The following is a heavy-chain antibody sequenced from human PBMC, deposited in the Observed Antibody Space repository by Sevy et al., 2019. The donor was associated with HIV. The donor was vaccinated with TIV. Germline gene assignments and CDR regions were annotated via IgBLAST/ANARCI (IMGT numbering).Heavy chain of an antibody. CDR3: AREAGGYDYDYGMDV. J-gene: IGHJ6*02. V-gene: IGHV4-39*02. Sequence: SETLSLTCSISGGTIVSSGHYWGWIRQTAGKRREWIGSIYYNGHTFYTPSLKSRLTISIDTSKNQFSLTLSSVTVADTAVYFCAREAGGYDYDYGMDVWGQGTTVTVSS. CDR2: IYYNGHT. CDR1: GGTIVSSGHY. D-gene: IGHD5-12*01.